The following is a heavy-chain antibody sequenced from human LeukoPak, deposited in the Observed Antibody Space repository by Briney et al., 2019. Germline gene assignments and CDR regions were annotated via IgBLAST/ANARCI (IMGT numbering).Heavy chain of an antibody. V-gene: IGHV4-34*01. CDR1: GGSFSGYC. CDR2: INHSGST. Sequence: SETLSLTCAVYGGSFSGYCWSWIRQPPGKGLEWIGEINHSGSTNYNPSLKSRVTISVDTSKNQFSLKLSSVTAADTAVYYCARANQYYDFWSGYLGSPYYFDYWGQGSLVTVSS. J-gene: IGHJ4*02. D-gene: IGHD3-3*01. CDR3: ARANQYYDFWSGYLGSPYYFDY.